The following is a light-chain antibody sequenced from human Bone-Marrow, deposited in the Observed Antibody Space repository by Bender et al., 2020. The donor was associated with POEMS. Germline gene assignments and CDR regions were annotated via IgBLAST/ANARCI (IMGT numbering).Light chain of an antibody. CDR3: CSYTGNDNWV. CDR1: SSVVDDYKY. Sequence: QSALTQPPSASGSPGQSVTITCTAISSVVDDYKYISWDRHHAGKETQLLIYEVTKRPSGVSDRFSGSKSANTASLTISGLQGDDEAVYYCCSYTGNDNWVFGGGTKVTV. V-gene: IGLV2-8*01. CDR2: EVT. J-gene: IGLJ3*02.